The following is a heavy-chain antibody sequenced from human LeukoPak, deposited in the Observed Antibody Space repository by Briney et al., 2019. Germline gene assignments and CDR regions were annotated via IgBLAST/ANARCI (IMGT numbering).Heavy chain of an antibody. CDR2: INTNTGSP. CDR3: VRGIDTTGYFNY. D-gene: IGHD3-22*01. Sequence: ASVKVSCKASGYTFSTYPINWVRQAPGQGLEWMGWINTNTGSPTYAQGLTGRFVFSLDTSVSTAFLQINSLKAEDTALYYCVRGIDTTGYFNYWGRGTLVTVSS. CDR1: GYTFSTYP. V-gene: IGHV7-4-1*02. J-gene: IGHJ4*02.